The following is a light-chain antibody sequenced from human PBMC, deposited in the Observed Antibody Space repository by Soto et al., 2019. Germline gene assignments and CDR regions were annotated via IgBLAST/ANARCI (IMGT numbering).Light chain of an antibody. V-gene: IGKV3-20*01. CDR3: QQYGSSPPLT. CDR2: GAS. J-gene: IGKJ4*01. CDR1: QSVSSSF. Sequence: EIVLTQSPGTLSLSPGERATLSCRASQSVSSSFLAWYQQDPGQAPRLLIYGASSRAPGIPDRFSGSGSGTDFTLTISRLEPEDFAVYYCQQYGSSPPLTFGGGTKVDIK.